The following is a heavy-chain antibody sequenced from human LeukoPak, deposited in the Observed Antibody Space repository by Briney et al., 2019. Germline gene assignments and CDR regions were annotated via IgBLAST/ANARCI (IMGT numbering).Heavy chain of an antibody. CDR1: GYSISSSYY. CDR2: IYYSGST. J-gene: IGHJ4*02. CDR3: ARVSLVNRLLLFDY. D-gene: IGHD3-22*01. Sequence: SETLSLTCSVSGYSISSSYYWGWIRQPPGKGLEWIGSIYYSGSTYYNPSLKSRVTISVDTSKNQFSLKLSSVTAADTAVYYCARVSLVNRLLLFDYWGQGTLVTVSS. V-gene: IGHV4-38-2*02.